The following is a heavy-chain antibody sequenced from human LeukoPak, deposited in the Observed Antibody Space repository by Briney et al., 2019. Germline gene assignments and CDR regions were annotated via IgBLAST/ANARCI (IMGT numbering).Heavy chain of an antibody. CDR3: AKARRVVVPAAIQARPDY. CDR2: ISYDGSNK. CDR1: GFTFSSYG. J-gene: IGHJ4*02. V-gene: IGHV3-30*18. D-gene: IGHD2-2*02. Sequence: PGGSLRLSCAPSGFTFSSYGMHWARQAPGKGLEWVAVISYDGSNKYYADSVKGRFTISRDNSKNTLYLQMNSLRAEDTAVYYCAKARRVVVPAAIQARPDYWGQGTLVTVSS.